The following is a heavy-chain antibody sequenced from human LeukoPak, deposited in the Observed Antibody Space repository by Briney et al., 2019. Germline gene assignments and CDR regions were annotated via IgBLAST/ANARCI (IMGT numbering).Heavy chain of an antibody. Sequence: GGSLRLSCAASGFTFSSYAMSWVRQTPGKGLEWVSGISDSGGSTYYADSVKGRFTISRDNSKNTLYLQMNSLRVEDTAVYYCAVDSRNYRGAFDIWGQGTMVTVSS. V-gene: IGHV3-23*01. D-gene: IGHD3-22*01. CDR3: AVDSRNYRGAFDI. CDR1: GFTFSSYA. CDR2: ISDSGGST. J-gene: IGHJ3*02.